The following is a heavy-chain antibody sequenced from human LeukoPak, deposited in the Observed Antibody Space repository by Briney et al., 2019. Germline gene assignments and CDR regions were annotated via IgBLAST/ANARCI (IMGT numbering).Heavy chain of an antibody. D-gene: IGHD6-13*01. CDR1: GFTFSTYS. CDR3: ARDFTRAAAGPNFDY. V-gene: IGHV3-48*04. J-gene: IGHJ4*02. Sequence: GGSLRLSCAASGFTFSTYSMNWARQAPGKGLEWVSYISSSGSSIYYADSVKGRFTISRDNAKNSLYLQMNSLRAEDTAVYYCARDFTRAAAGPNFDYWGQGTLVTVSS. CDR2: ISSSGSSI.